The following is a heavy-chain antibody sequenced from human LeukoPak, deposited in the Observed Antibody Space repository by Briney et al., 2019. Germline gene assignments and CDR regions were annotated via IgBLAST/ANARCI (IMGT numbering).Heavy chain of an antibody. V-gene: IGHV3-23*01. Sequence: GGSLRLSCAASGFTVSSNYMSWVRQAPGKGLEWVSTISVSGGSTYYADSVKGRFTISRDNSKYTLYLQMNSLRAEDTAVYYCAKDTYSSGWYVDYWGQGTLVTVSS. D-gene: IGHD6-25*01. J-gene: IGHJ4*02. CDR1: GFTVSSNY. CDR2: ISVSGGST. CDR3: AKDTYSSGWYVDY.